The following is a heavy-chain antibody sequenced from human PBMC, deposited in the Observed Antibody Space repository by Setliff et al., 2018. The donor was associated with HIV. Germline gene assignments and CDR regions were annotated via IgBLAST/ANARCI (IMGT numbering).Heavy chain of an antibody. D-gene: IGHD3-10*01. CDR1: GFTFSIYT. J-gene: IGHJ4*02. CDR3: ALRGDRGPY. V-gene: IGHV3-23*01. CDR2: ISGTGGST. Sequence: ETLSLSCAASGFTFSIYTMNWVRQAPGKGLEWVSSISGTGGSTNYADSVKGRFTISRDNSKNTLYLQIHSLRVEDTAVYYCALRGDRGPYWGQGTLVTVSS.